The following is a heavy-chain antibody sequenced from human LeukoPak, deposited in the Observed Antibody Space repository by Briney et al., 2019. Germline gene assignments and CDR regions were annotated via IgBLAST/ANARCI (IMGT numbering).Heavy chain of an antibody. V-gene: IGHV2-5*02. D-gene: IGHD1-1*01. CDR1: GFSLRTGGVG. J-gene: IGHJ5*02. CDR3: AHRLGGSSVSWNGGWFGP. Sequence: ESGPTLVKPTQTLTLTCTLSGFSLRTGGVGVGWVRQPPGKALEWLAVIYWDDDKRYSPYLKSRLTITKDTSKDQVVLTMTNMDPVDTATYYCAHRLGGSSVSWNGGWFGPWGQGALVTVSS. CDR2: IYWDDDK.